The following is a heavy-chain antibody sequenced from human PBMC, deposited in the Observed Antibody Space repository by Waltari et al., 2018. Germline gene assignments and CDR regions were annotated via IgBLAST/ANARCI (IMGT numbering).Heavy chain of an antibody. Sequence: PGQGLEWMGGIIPIFGTANYAQKFRGRVTITADESTSTAYMELSSLRSEDTAVYYCARRGYMEESYYFDYWGQGTLVTVSS. CDR2: IIPIFGTA. D-gene: IGHD6-13*01. V-gene: IGHV1-69*01. J-gene: IGHJ4*02. CDR3: ARRGYMEESYYFDY.